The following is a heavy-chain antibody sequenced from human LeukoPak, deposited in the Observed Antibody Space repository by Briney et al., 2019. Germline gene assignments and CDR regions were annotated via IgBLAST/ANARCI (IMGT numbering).Heavy chain of an antibody. CDR2: IYSGGST. D-gene: IGHD5-18*01. CDR3: ARDPGYSYGLDY. J-gene: IGHJ4*02. CDR1: GFTVSDNY. V-gene: IGHV3-66*01. Sequence: GGSLRLSCAASGFTVSDNYMSWVRQAPGKGLEWVSVIYSGGSTNYADSVKGRFTISRDNSKNTLYLQMNSLRADDTAVYYCARDPGYSYGLDYWGQGTLVTVSS.